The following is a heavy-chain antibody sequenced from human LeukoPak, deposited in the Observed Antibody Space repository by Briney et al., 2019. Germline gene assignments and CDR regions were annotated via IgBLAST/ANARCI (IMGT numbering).Heavy chain of an antibody. Sequence: SETLSLTCTVSGGSLSSYYWSWIRQPTAKGLDWIGYIYYSGSTNYNPSLKSRVTMSVDTSKNKFSLKLSSVTAADTAVYYCARHWADCSGGSCYRRGPNAFDIWGQGTMVTVSS. D-gene: IGHD2-15*01. V-gene: IGHV4-59*08. CDR1: GGSLSSYY. CDR2: IYYSGST. J-gene: IGHJ3*02. CDR3: ARHWADCSGGSCYRRGPNAFDI.